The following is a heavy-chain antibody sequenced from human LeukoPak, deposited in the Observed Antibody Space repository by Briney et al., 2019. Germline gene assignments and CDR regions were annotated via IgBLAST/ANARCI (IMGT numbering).Heavy chain of an antibody. CDR2: IYPGDPDT. J-gene: IGHJ4*02. V-gene: IGHV5-51*07. D-gene: IGHD1-1*01. CDR1: GYSFTYYW. Sequence: GESLKISCKGSGYSFTYYWIGWVHQMPGKGLEWMGIIYPGDPDTRYRPSFQGQVTISVDKSISTAYLQWSSLKASDTAMYYCARQDGNSKYYFDYWGQGTLVTVSS. CDR3: ARQDGNSKYYFDY.